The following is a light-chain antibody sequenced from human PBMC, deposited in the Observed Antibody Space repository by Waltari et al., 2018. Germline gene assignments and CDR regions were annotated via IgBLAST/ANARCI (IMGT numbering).Light chain of an antibody. CDR2: RAS. V-gene: IGKV1-5*03. CDR3: QQYNSNSVA. CDR1: QSMSNW. J-gene: IGKJ1*01. Sequence: TCRASQSMSNWVAWYQQKPGKAPKLLIYRASRLESGVPSRFSGSGSGTEFTLTISSLQPDDFATYYCQQYNSNSVAFGQGTKVEIK.